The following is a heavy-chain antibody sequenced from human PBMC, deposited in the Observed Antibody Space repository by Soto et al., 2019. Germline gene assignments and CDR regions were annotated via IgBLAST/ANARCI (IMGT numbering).Heavy chain of an antibody. D-gene: IGHD3-22*01. Sequence: PGGSLRLSCAASGFTFSSYAMHWVRQAPGKGLEWVAVISYDGSNKYYADSVKGRFTISRDNSKNTLYLQMNSLRAEDTAVYYCASIYDSSGYYANIPDYWGQGTLVTVSS. V-gene: IGHV3-30-3*01. CDR3: ASIYDSSGYYANIPDY. CDR1: GFTFSSYA. J-gene: IGHJ4*02. CDR2: ISYDGSNK.